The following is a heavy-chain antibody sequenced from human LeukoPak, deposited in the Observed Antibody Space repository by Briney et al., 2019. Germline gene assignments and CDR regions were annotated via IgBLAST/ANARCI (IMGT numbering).Heavy chain of an antibody. CDR3: AKDQIGQWLGYFDY. J-gene: IGHJ4*02. D-gene: IGHD6-19*01. V-gene: IGHV3-30*02. CDR2: IRYDGSNK. CDR1: GFTFSSYG. Sequence: GGSLRLSCAASGFTFSSYGMHWVRQAPGKGLEWVAFIRYDGSNKYYADSVKGRSTISRDNSKNTLYLQMNSLRAEDTAVYYCAKDQIGQWLGYFDYWGQGTLVTVSS.